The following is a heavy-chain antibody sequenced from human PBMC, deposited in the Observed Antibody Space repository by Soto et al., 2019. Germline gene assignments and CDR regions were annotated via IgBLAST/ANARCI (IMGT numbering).Heavy chain of an antibody. CDR2: ISGSGGST. CDR3: AKDWYYDSSGTIDY. V-gene: IGHV3-23*01. Sequence: EVQLLESGGGLVQPGGSLRLSCAASGFTFSSYAMSWVRQAPGKGLEWVSAISGSGGSTYYADSVKGRFTISRDNXXNTLYLQMNSLRAEDTAVYYCAKDWYYDSSGTIDYWGQGTLVTVSS. D-gene: IGHD3-22*01. CDR1: GFTFSSYA. J-gene: IGHJ4*02.